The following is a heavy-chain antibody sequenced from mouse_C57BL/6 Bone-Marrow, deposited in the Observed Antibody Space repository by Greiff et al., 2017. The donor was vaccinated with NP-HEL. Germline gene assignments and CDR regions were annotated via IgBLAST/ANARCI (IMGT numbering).Heavy chain of an antibody. J-gene: IGHJ2*01. Sequence: DVHLVESGGDLVKPGGSLKLSCAASGFTFSSYGMSWVRQTPDKRLEWVATISSGGRYTYYPDSVKGRVTISRDNAKNTLYLQMSSLKSEATAMYYGATHYYCIRPFDYWGQGPTLTVSS. CDR1: GFTFSSYG. CDR2: ISSGGRYT. V-gene: IGHV5-6*01. CDR3: ATHYYCIRPFDY. D-gene: IGHD1-1*01.